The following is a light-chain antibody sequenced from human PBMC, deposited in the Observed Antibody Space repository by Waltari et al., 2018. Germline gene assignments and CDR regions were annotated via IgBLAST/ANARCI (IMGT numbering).Light chain of an antibody. CDR3: SSFSSGSTPVV. CDR2: NVS. Sequence: QSVLTQPASVSGSPGQSITISCTGTSSDVRSYNFVSWYQQHPGKATKLIIFNVSNRPSGVSNRFSGSKSGNTASLTISGLQAEDEADFYCSSFSSGSTPVVFGGGTMLTVL. J-gene: IGLJ2*01. CDR1: SSDVRSYNF. V-gene: IGLV2-14*03.